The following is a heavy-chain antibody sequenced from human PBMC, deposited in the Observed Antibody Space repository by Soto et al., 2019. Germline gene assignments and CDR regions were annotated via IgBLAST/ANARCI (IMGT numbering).Heavy chain of an antibody. CDR3: ANSIRSGGYDAFEI. CDR1: GYTFTSYG. J-gene: IGHJ3*02. V-gene: IGHV1-46*03. Sequence: GASVKVSCKASGYTFTSYGISWVRQAPGQGLEWMGIINPSGGSTSYAQKFQGRVTMTRDTSTSTVYMELSSLRSEDTAVYYCANSIRSGGYDAFEIWGQGTMVTVSS. D-gene: IGHD3-22*01. CDR2: INPSGGST.